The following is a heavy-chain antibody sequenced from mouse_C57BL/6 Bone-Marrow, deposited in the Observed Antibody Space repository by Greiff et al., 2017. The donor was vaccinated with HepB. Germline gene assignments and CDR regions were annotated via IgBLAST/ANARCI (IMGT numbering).Heavy chain of an antibody. J-gene: IGHJ4*01. CDR2: IDPENGDT. CDR3: TTDSSGYFYALDY. V-gene: IGHV14-4*01. D-gene: IGHD3-2*02. Sequence: VQLQQSGAELVRPGASVKLSCTASGFNIKDDYMHWVKQRPEQGLEWIGWIDPENGDTEYASKFQGKATITADTSSNTAYLQLSSLTSEDTAVYYCTTDSSGYFYALDYWGQGTSVTVSS. CDR1: GFNIKDDY.